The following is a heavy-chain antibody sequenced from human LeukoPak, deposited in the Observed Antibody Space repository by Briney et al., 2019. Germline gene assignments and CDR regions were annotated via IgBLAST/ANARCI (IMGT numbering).Heavy chain of an antibody. CDR1: GFTFSSYA. D-gene: IGHD2-2*01. J-gene: IGHJ6*02. V-gene: IGHV3-23*01. CDR3: ARDCSSSCSPYYGMDV. Sequence: GGSLRLSCAASGFTFSSYAMSWVRQAPGKGLEWVSSISNSGGRTFYTDSVKGRFTISRDNSRNTLYLQMNSLRAEDTAVYYCARDCSSSCSPYYGMDVWGQGTTVTVSS. CDR2: ISNSGGRT.